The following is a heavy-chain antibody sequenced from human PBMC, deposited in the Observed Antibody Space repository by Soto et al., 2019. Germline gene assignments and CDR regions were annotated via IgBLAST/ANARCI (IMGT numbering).Heavy chain of an antibody. J-gene: IGHJ4*02. CDR3: ARVHVMVVAGSTFDY. Sequence: KPPQTLSPTCPVSGYSTTTVSNGAWIPQPKGKGPEWIASIYHGGTTFYNPSLKSRITISVDTSNNQFSLKLTCVTAADTAVYYCARVHVMVVAGSTFDYWGQGTLVTVSS. CDR1: GYSTTTVSN. CDR2: IYHGGTT. V-gene: IGHV4-38-2*01. D-gene: IGHD6-19*01.